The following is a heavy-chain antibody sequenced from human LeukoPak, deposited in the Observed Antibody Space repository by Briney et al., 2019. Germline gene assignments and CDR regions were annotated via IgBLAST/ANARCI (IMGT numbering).Heavy chain of an antibody. D-gene: IGHD2-8*02. CDR1: GFIFSNFE. V-gene: IGHV3-48*03. J-gene: IGHJ4*02. Sequence: GGSLRLYCTASGFIFSNFEMNWVRQSPGKGLQWVAYINSGATSEYYADSVKGRFTISRDNAKNSLYLQMNSLGVQDTAIYYCARVICTGGSCFQNDYWGQGTLVTVSS. CDR3: ARVICTGGSCFQNDY. CDR2: INSGATSE.